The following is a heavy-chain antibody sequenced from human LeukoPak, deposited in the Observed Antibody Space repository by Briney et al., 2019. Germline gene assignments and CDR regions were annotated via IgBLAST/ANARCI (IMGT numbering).Heavy chain of an antibody. CDR3: AQNRYRYRYEPGNLLDY. CDR1: GGSMNSYY. D-gene: IGHD5-18*01. J-gene: IGHJ4*02. CDR2: IYYSGST. V-gene: IGHV4-59*08. Sequence: SETLSLTCSVSGGSMNSYYWSWIRQSPGKGLEWIGYIYYSGSTNYNPSLKSRVTMSVDTSKNQYSLKLSSVTAADTAVYYCAQNRYRYRYEPGNLLDYWGQGSLVTVSS.